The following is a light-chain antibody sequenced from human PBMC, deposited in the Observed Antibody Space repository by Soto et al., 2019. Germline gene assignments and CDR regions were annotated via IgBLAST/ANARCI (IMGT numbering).Light chain of an antibody. Sequence: QSALTQPPSASGSPGQSVTISCTGTSSDVGGYNYVSWYQQYPGKAPKLMIYEVTKRPSGVPDRFSGSRSGNTAYLTVSGLQTEDEADDYCSSDAGNNNVCGTGTKVTVL. J-gene: IGLJ1*01. CDR1: SSDVGGYNY. CDR3: SSDAGNNNV. CDR2: EVT. V-gene: IGLV2-8*01.